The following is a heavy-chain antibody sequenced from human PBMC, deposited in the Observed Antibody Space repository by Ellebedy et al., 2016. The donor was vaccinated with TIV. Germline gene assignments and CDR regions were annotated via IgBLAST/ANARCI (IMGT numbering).Heavy chain of an antibody. J-gene: IGHJ4*02. CDR2: ISNSGGSP. CDR3: AKALGASTTYYFDS. Sequence: GESLKISCAASGFTFTNHAMAWVRQAPGKGLEWVSEISNSGGSPYYADSVKGRFTISRDNSKNTLFLQMNSLRAEDAALYYCAKALGASTTYYFDSWGQGTLVTVSS. V-gene: IGHV3-23*01. D-gene: IGHD2/OR15-2a*01. CDR1: GFTFTNHA.